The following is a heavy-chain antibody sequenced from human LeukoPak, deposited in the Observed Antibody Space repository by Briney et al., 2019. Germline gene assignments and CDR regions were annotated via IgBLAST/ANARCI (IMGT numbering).Heavy chain of an antibody. CDR3: ARVVRYYYGSGPPDV. V-gene: IGHV4-59*01. CDR1: GGSLSSYY. CDR2: IYYSGST. Sequence: SETLSLTCTVSGGSLSSYYWSWIRQPPGKGLEWIGYIYYSGSTNYNPSLKSRVTISEDTSKNQFSLKLSSVTAADTAVYYCARVVRYYYGSGPPDVWGQGTTVTVSS. J-gene: IGHJ6*02. D-gene: IGHD3-10*01.